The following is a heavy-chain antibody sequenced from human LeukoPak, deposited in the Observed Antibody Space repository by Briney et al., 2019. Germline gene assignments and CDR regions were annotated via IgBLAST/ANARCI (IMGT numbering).Heavy chain of an antibody. CDR1: GYTFTGYY. J-gene: IGHJ6*02. CDR3: ARAGVATVAGPYYYGMDV. Sequence: GASVKVSCKASGYTFTGYYMHWVRQAPGQGLAWMGWINPNSGGTNYAQKFQGRVTMTRDTSISTAYMELSRLRSDDTAVYYCARAGVATVAGPYYYGMDVWGQGTTVTVSS. D-gene: IGHD6-19*01. V-gene: IGHV1-2*02. CDR2: INPNSGGT.